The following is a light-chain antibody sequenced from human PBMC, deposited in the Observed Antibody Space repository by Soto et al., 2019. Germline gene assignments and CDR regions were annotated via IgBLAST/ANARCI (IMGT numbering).Light chain of an antibody. V-gene: IGKV3-15*01. CDR2: GAS. Sequence: EIVMTQSPATLSVSPGERATLSCRASQSVSSNLAWYQQKPGQAPRLLIYGASTRATGIPARFSGSGSGTEFTLTISSLQSEDFAVYYCQPYTNWPPWTFGQGPKVEIK. CDR3: QPYTNWPPWT. CDR1: QSVSSN. J-gene: IGKJ1*01.